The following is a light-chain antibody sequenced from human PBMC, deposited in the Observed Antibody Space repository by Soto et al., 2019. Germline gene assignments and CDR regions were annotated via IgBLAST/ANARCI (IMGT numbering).Light chain of an antibody. J-gene: IGLJ2*01. Sequence: NFMLTQPHSVSESPGKTVTISCTRSSGSIASNYVQWYQQRPGSAPTTVIYEDNQRPPGVPDRFSGSIDSSSNSASLTISGLKTEDEAVYYCQSYDSSNHVVFGGGTKLTVL. CDR3: QSYDSSNHVV. CDR2: EDN. CDR1: SGSIASNY. V-gene: IGLV6-57*04.